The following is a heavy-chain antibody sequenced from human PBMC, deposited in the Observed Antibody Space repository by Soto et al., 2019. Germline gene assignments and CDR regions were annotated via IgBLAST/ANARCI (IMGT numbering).Heavy chain of an antibody. CDR1: GFTFSDHY. Sequence: EVQLVESGGGLVQPGGSKRLSCAASGFTFSDHYMDWVRQAQGKGLEWVGRIRNKANSYTTDYAASVKVRFTISRHDSKDSLYLQMNSLKTEGTAIYDCARDSGKGAYFDYWGHGTLATVSS. V-gene: IGHV3-72*01. D-gene: IGHD1-26*01. CDR3: ARDSGKGAYFDY. J-gene: IGHJ4*01. CDR2: IRNKANSYTT.